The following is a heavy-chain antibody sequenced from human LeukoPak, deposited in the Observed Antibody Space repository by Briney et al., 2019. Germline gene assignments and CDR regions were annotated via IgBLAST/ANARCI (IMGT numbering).Heavy chain of an antibody. CDR2: ISYDGSNK. D-gene: IGHD6-19*01. Sequence: PGGSLRLSCAASGFTFSSYGMHWVRQAPGKGLEWVAVISYDGSNKYYADSVKGRFTISRDNSKNTLYLQMNSLRAEDTAVYYCAKDLAVAGTPDYWGQGTLVTVSS. J-gene: IGHJ4*02. CDR1: GFTFSSYG. CDR3: AKDLAVAGTPDY. V-gene: IGHV3-30*18.